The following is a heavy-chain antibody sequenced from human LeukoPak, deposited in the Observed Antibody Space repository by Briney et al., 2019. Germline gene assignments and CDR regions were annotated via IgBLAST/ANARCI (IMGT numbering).Heavy chain of an antibody. CDR1: GYSISSGYY. CDR3: ARDGGGYSSSWYNWFDP. Sequence: SETLSLTCTVSGYSISSGYYWGWIRQPPGKGLEWIGSIYHSGGTYYNPSLKSRITISVDTSKNQFSLKMSSVTAADTAFYYCARDGGGYSSSWYNWFDPWGQGTLVTVSS. D-gene: IGHD6-13*01. V-gene: IGHV4-38-2*02. J-gene: IGHJ5*02. CDR2: IYHSGGT.